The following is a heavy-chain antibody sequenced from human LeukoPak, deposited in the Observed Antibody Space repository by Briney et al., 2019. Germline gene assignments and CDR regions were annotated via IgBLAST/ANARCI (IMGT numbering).Heavy chain of an antibody. V-gene: IGHV3-74*01. J-gene: IGHJ4*02. D-gene: IGHD3-16*01. CDR3: ARVRWGGLYYFDY. Sequence: GGSLRLSCAASGFTFSIYGMSWVRQAPGKGLEWVSRINNDGRSTNYADSVKGRFTISRDNAKNTLYLQMNSLRAEDTAVYYCARVRWGGLYYFDYWGQGTLVTVSS. CDR1: GFTFSIYG. CDR2: INNDGRST.